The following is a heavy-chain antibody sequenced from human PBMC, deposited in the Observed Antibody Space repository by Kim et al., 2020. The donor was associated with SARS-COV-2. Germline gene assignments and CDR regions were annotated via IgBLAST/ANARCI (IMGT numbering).Heavy chain of an antibody. V-gene: IGHV3-73*01. Sequence: GGSLRLSCAASGFTFSGSAMHWVRQASGKGLEWVGRIRTKANSYATAYAASVKGRFTISRDDSKNTAYLQMNSLKTEDTAVYYCTSRICSGMTIFCPWLNGDAFDIWGQGTMVTVSS. D-gene: IGHD3-9*01. CDR2: IRTKANSYAT. CDR3: TSRICSGMTIFCPWLNGDAFDI. J-gene: IGHJ3*02. CDR1: GFTFSGSA.